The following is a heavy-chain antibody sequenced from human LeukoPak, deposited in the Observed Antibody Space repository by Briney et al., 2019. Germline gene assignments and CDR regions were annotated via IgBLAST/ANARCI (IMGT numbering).Heavy chain of an antibody. CDR3: ARETGYIDY. CDR1: GFTFSTYG. CDR2: ISSSYTTM. D-gene: IGHD3-9*01. Sequence: GGSLRLSCVTPGFTFSTYGINWVRQAPGKGLQWVSYISSSYTTMYADSVRGRFTISRDNAKNSLFLQMNSLSVDDTAVYYCARETGYIDYWGQGTLVTVSS. V-gene: IGHV3-48*01. J-gene: IGHJ4*02.